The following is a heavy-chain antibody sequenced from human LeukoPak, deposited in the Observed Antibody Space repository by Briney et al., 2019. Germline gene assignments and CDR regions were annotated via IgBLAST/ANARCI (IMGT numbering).Heavy chain of an antibody. CDR3: AKERWGSSGHFDL. Sequence: GGSLKLSCTASGFTLSSYWMSWVRQAPGKGLEWVANTKEDGSEKYYVDSVKGRFTISRDNPKNSLSLQMNSLRVEDTAVFYCAKERWGSSGHFDLWGQGTLVTVSS. V-gene: IGHV3-7*01. CDR1: GFTLSSYW. D-gene: IGHD6-19*01. CDR2: TKEDGSEK. J-gene: IGHJ4*02.